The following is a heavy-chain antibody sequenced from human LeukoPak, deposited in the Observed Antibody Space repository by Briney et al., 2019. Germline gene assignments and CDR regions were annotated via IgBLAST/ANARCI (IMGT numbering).Heavy chain of an antibody. CDR1: GYTFTSCD. J-gene: IGHJ4*02. CDR3: TRGSSGRRDN. V-gene: IGHV1-8*01. Sequence: ASVKVSCKASGYTFTSCDINWVRQATGQGPEWMGWMNPNSGNTGYGQSLQGRITMTRDISIGTAYMELSNLTSEDTAIYYCTRGSSGRRDNWGQGTLVTVSA. CDR2: MNPNSGNT. D-gene: IGHD6-19*01.